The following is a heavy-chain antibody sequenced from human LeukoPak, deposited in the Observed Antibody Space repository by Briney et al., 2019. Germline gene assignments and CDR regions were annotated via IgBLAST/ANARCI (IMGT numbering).Heavy chain of an antibody. V-gene: IGHV3-30*01. D-gene: IGHD6-19*01. Sequence: PGRPLRLSCAASGFTFSSYAIHWVRQAPGKGLEWVAVISYDGSNKYYADSVKGRFTISRDNSKNTLYLQMNSLRAEDTAVYYCARPPYSSGWSYFDYWGQGTLVTVSS. J-gene: IGHJ4*02. CDR2: ISYDGSNK. CDR3: ARPPYSSGWSYFDY. CDR1: GFTFSSYA.